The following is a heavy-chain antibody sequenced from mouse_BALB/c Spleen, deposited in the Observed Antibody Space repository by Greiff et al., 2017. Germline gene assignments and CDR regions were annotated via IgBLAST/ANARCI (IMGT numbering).Heavy chain of an antibody. V-gene: IGHV14-3*02. Sequence: EVQRVESGAELVKPGASVKLSCTASGFNIKDTYMHWVKQRPEQGLEWIGRIDPANGNTKYDPKFQGKATITADTSSNTAYLQLSSLTSEDTAVYYCASGMGYFAMDYWGQGTSVTVSS. J-gene: IGHJ4*01. CDR1: GFNIKDTY. CDR2: IDPANGNT. CDR3: ASGMGYFAMDY. D-gene: IGHD1-1*01.